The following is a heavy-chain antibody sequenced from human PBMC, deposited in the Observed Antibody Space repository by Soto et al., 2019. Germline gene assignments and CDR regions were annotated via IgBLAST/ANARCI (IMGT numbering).Heavy chain of an antibody. CDR1: GASISSGFYY. Sequence: QVQLQESGPGLVKPSQTLSLTCTVSGASISSGFYYWTWIRQFPGKGLAWIGYIYYRGSTYYNPSLKSRLTMSIDTANHQFPLELTSVTAADPAVYYCAGSEGYSSTWVLFDPLGQGTLVAVSS. CDR2: IYYRGST. J-gene: IGHJ5*02. D-gene: IGHD2-2*01. CDR3: AGSEGYSSTWVLFDP. V-gene: IGHV4-31*03.